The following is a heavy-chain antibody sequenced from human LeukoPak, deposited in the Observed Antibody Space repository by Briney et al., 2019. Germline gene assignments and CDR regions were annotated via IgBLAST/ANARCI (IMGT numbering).Heavy chain of an antibody. CDR3: AGDLVYSSSWYFGGPSDP. CDR2: ISYDGGSN. Sequence: GGSLRLSCAASGFSFSKYGMHWVRQAPGKGPEWVAVISYDGGSNYYGDSVKGRFTISRDNSKNTLYLQMNSLRVEDTAVYYCAGDLVYSSSWYFGGPSDPWGQGTLVTVSS. CDR1: GFSFSKYG. V-gene: IGHV3-30*03. J-gene: IGHJ5*02. D-gene: IGHD6-13*01.